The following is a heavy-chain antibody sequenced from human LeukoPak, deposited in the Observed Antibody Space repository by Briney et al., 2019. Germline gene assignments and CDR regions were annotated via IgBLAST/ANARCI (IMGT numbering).Heavy chain of an antibody. CDR2: IWYDGSNK. J-gene: IGHJ5*02. V-gene: IGHV3-33*01. CDR1: GFTFSSYG. D-gene: IGHD3-22*01. CDR3: ARESDTMIADP. Sequence: PGRSLRLSCAASGFTFSSYGMHWVRQAPGKGLEWVAVIWYDGSNKYYADSVKGRFTISRDNSKNTLYLQMNSLRAEDTAVYHCARESDTMIADPWGQGTLVTVSS.